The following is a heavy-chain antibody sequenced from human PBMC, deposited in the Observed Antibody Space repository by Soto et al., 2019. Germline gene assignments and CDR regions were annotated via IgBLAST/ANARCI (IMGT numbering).Heavy chain of an antibody. D-gene: IGHD4-17*01. J-gene: IGHJ4*02. V-gene: IGHV3-33*01. Sequence: QVQIVESGGGVVQPGRSLRLSCTASGFSFSYYGMHWVRQAPGKGLEWVAVIWYDGSNIYYADSVSGRFTIAGDNSKNTLHLQMNSLRAEDTAVYYCARGVDYGDYAIDYWGQGTLVTVSS. CDR2: IWYDGSNI. CDR3: ARGVDYGDYAIDY. CDR1: GFSFSYYG.